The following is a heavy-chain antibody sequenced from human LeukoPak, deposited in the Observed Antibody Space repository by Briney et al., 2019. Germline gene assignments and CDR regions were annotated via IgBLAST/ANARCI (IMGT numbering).Heavy chain of an antibody. V-gene: IGHV3-21*01. CDR1: GFSFSTYY. J-gene: IGHJ4*02. D-gene: IGHD1-14*01. Sequence: GGSLRLSCAASGFSFSTYYENWVRQAPGKGLEWVSCISSSSTYIYYADSVRGRFAISRDNAKNSLYLQMNSLRAEDTAVYYCARENHGSFDYWGQGSLVTVSS. CDR2: ISSSSTYI. CDR3: ARENHGSFDY.